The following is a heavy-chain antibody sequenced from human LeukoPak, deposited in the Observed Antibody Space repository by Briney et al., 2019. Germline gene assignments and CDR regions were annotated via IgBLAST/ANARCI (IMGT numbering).Heavy chain of an antibody. Sequence: QPGGSLRLSCAASGFIFSSYSMNWVRQAPGKGLEWLSYISSSSTTIYYADSVKGRFTISRDNAKNSLYLQMNSLKAEDTAVYYCARNRFPITGTTNNYYYMDVWGKGTTVTVSS. J-gene: IGHJ6*03. CDR2: ISSSSTTI. CDR3: ARNRFPITGTTNNYYYMDV. CDR1: GFIFSSYS. D-gene: IGHD1-7*01. V-gene: IGHV3-48*04.